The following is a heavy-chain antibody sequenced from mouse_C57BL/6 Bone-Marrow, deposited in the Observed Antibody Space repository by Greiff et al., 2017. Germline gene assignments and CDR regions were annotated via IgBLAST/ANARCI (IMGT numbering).Heavy chain of an antibody. J-gene: IGHJ4*01. CDR2: ILPGSGST. V-gene: IGHV1-9*01. D-gene: IGHD1-1*01. CDR3: ARGAVVHYYAMDY. CDR1: GYTFTGYW. Sequence: VQRVESGAELMKPGASVKLSCKATGYTFTGYWIEWVKQRPGHGLEWIGEILPGSGSTNYNEKFKGKATFTADTSSNTAYMQLSSQTTEDSAIYYCARGAVVHYYAMDYWGQGTSVTVSS.